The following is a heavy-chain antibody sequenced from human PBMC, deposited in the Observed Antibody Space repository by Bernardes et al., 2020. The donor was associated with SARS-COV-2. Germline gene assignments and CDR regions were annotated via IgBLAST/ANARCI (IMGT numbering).Heavy chain of an antibody. CDR1: GFTFSSYG. Sequence: GGSLRLSCAASGFTFSSYGMHWVRQAPGKGLEWVAVISYDGSNKYYADSVKGRFTISRDNSKNTLYLQMNSLRAEDTAVYYCAKVPLSRLDFWSGYSPYSQDDYWGQGTLVTVSS. D-gene: IGHD3-3*01. CDR2: ISYDGSNK. V-gene: IGHV3-30*18. J-gene: IGHJ4*02. CDR3: AKVPLSRLDFWSGYSPYSQDDY.